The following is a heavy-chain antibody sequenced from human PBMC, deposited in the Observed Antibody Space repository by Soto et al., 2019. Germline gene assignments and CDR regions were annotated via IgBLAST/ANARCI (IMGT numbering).Heavy chain of an antibody. Sequence: PSETLSLTCTVSIGSISTYYWSWIRQPPGKGLEWFGYTHYSGTTHYNPSLKSRVTTSVDTSKNQFSLRLSSVTAADTAIYYCAGSYGNAWYTYWGQGTLVTVSS. V-gene: IGHV4-59*01. CDR2: THYSGTT. D-gene: IGHD6-13*01. CDR3: AGSYGNAWYTY. CDR1: IGSISTYY. J-gene: IGHJ4*01.